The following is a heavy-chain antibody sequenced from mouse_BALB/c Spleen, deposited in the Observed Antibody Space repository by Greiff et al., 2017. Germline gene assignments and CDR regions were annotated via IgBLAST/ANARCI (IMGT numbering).Heavy chain of an antibody. J-gene: IGHJ3*01. CDR2: INPSNGRT. CDR1: GYTFTSYW. D-gene: IGHD1-1*01. Sequence: VQLQQPGAELVKPGASVKLSCKASGYTFTSYWMHWVKQRPGQGLEWIGEINPSNGRTNYNEKFKSKATLTVDKSSSTAYMQLSSLTSEDSAVYYCADYGSSYGFAYWGQGTLVTVSA. CDR3: ADYGSSYGFAY. V-gene: IGHV1S81*02.